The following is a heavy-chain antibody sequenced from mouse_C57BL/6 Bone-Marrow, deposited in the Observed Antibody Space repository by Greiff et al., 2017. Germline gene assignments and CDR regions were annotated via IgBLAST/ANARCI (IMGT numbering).Heavy chain of an antibody. J-gene: IGHJ2*01. CDR3: ARGGCYGSSYLDY. Sequence: QVQLQQSGAELARPGASVKLSCKASGYTFTSYGISWVKQRTGQGLEWIGEIYPRSGNTYYNEKFKGKATLTADKSSRTAYMELRGLTSEDSAVYFCARGGCYGSSYLDYWGQGTTLTVSS. D-gene: IGHD2-2*01. V-gene: IGHV1-81*01. CDR2: IYPRSGNT. CDR1: GYTFTSYG.